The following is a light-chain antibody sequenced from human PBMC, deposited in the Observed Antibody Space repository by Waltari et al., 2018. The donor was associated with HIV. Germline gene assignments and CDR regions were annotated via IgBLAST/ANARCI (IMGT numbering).Light chain of an antibody. J-gene: IGLJ2*01. CDR1: SSDVGGYNY. CDR2: EVS. V-gene: IGLV2-14*01. Sequence: QSALTQPASVSGSPGQSITISCTGTSSDVGGYNYVSWYQQHPGKAPKLMIYEVSNRSSGVSNRFSGSKSGNTASLTISGLQAEDEAGYYCSSYTSSSTVVFGGGTKLTVL. CDR3: SSYTSSSTVV.